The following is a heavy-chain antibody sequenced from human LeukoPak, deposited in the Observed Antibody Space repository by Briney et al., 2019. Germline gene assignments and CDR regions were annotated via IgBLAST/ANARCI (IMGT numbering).Heavy chain of an antibody. CDR2: IYYSGST. Sequence: SETLSLTCTVSGYSISSGYYWGWIRQPPGKGLEWIGYIYYSGSTYYNPSLKSRVTISVDTSKNQFSLKLSSVTAADTAVYYCARGYFDWLSYFDYWGQGTLVAVSS. CDR1: GYSISSGYY. CDR3: ARGYFDWLSYFDY. D-gene: IGHD3-9*01. J-gene: IGHJ4*02. V-gene: IGHV4-38-2*02.